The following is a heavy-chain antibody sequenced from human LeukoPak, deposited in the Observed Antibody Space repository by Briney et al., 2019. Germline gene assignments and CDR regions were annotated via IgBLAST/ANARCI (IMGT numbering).Heavy chain of an antibody. CDR1: GFTFSSYA. CDR2: ISGSGGST. V-gene: IGHV3-23*01. J-gene: IGHJ4*02. D-gene: IGHD3-10*01. Sequence: PGGSLRLSCAAPGFTFSSYAMSWGRQAPGKGLEWVSAISGSGGSTYYAESVKGRFTISRDNSKNTLYLQMNSLRAEDTAVYYCAKGSGSPWRYWGQGTLVTVSS. CDR3: AKGSGSPWRY.